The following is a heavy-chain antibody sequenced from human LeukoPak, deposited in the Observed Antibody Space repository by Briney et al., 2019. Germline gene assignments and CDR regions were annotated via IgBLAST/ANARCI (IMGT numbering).Heavy chain of an antibody. CDR3: AREGSYDSSGYYLP. Sequence: GGSLRLSCAASGFTFSSYAMHWVRQAPGKGLEWVAVISYDGSNKYYADSVKGRFTISRDNSKNTLYLQMNSQRAEDTAVYYCAREGSYDSSGYYLPWGQGTLVTVSS. CDR1: GFTFSSYA. V-gene: IGHV3-30-3*01. J-gene: IGHJ5*02. D-gene: IGHD3-22*01. CDR2: ISYDGSNK.